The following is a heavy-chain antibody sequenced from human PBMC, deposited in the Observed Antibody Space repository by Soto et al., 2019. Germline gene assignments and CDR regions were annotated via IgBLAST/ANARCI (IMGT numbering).Heavy chain of an antibody. CDR2: ISGSGGST. Sequence: GGSVRLSCAASGFTFSIYAMSWVRQGPGKGLEWVSAISGSGGSTYYADSVKGRFTISRDNSKNTLYLQMNSLRAEDTAVYYCAKVSQYSSSAKNWFDPWGQGALVTVSS. D-gene: IGHD6-6*01. CDR1: GFTFSIYA. CDR3: AKVSQYSSSAKNWFDP. V-gene: IGHV3-23*01. J-gene: IGHJ5*02.